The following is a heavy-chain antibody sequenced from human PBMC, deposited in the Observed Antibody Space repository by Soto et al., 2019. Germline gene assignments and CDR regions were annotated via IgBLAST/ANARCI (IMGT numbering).Heavy chain of an antibody. D-gene: IGHD6-13*01. Sequence: GGSLRLSCAASAFTFTNYAMSWVRQAPGKGLEWVSAISGSGASTYYADFVKGRFTISRDNSKNTLYLQVNSLRAEDTAVYYCASHLTAGQLGALYYWGQGTLVTVSS. J-gene: IGHJ4*02. CDR3: ASHLTAGQLGALYY. CDR2: ISGSGAST. V-gene: IGHV3-23*01. CDR1: AFTFTNYA.